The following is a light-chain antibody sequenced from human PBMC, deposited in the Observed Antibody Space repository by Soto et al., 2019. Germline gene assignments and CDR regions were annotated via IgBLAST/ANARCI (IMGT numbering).Light chain of an antibody. V-gene: IGLV2-14*01. CDR2: DVS. CDR3: SSYTSSSSFSYV. J-gene: IGLJ1*01. CDR1: SSDIGGYNY. Sequence: QSVLTQPASVSGSPGQSITISCTGTSSDIGGYNYVSWYQQHPGKAPKLMIYDVSDRPSGVSSRFSGSKSGNTASLTISGLQADDEADYYCSSYTSSSSFSYVFGPGTKVTVL.